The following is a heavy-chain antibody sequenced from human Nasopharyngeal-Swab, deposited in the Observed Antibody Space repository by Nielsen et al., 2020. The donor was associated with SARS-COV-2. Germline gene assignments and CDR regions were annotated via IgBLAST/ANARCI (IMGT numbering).Heavy chain of an antibody. CDR3: ARLRGDYAADAFDI. V-gene: IGHV4-39*01. CDR2: IYYSGST. D-gene: IGHD4-17*01. J-gene: IGHJ3*02. Sequence: WIRPFLGPGLEWLGRIYYSGSTYYNPSLKSRVTISVDTSKNQFSLKLSSVTAADTAVYYCARLRGDYAADAFDIWGQGTMVTVSS.